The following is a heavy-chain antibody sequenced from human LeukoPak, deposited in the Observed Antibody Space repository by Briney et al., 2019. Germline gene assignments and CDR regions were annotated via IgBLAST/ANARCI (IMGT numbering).Heavy chain of an antibody. V-gene: IGHV4-61*02. CDR1: GYSISSGSYY. CDR2: IYSSGST. Sequence: SETLSLTCTVSGYSISSGSYYWSWIRQPAGKGLEWIGRIYSSGSTNYNPSLKSRVTISVDTSKNQFSLKLSSVTTADTAVYYCARDVYYYYYMDVWGKGTTVTISS. CDR3: ARDVYYYYYMDV. J-gene: IGHJ6*03.